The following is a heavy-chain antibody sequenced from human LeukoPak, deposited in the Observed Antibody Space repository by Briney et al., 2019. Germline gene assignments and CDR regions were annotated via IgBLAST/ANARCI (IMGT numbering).Heavy chain of an antibody. D-gene: IGHD1-26*01. CDR2: FHDSGGT. Sequence: SETLSLTCTVSGGALTSYYWSWIRQTPGKGLEWIGHFHDSGGTKYNPSLESRVAISVDTSKNQFSLMVNSVTAADTAVYYCARGDPSGRPGIGFDYWGQGTLVTVSS. CDR1: GGALTSYY. CDR3: ARGDPSGRPGIGFDY. J-gene: IGHJ4*02. V-gene: IGHV4-59*01.